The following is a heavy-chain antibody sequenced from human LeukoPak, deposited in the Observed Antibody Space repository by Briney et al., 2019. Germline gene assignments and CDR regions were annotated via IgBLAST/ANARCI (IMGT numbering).Heavy chain of an antibody. CDR2: INPSGGST. Sequence: ASVKVSCKASGYTFTSYYMHWVRQAPGQGLEWMGIINPSGGSTSYAQKFQGRVTMTRDMSTSTVYMELSSLRSEDTAVYYCARDLTDYYDSSGYYYWSAFDIWGQGTMVTVSS. V-gene: IGHV1-46*01. CDR3: ARDLTDYYDSSGYYYWSAFDI. D-gene: IGHD3-22*01. J-gene: IGHJ3*02. CDR1: GYTFTSYY.